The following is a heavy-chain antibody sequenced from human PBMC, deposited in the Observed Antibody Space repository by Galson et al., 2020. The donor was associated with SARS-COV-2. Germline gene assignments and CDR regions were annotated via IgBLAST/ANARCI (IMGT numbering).Heavy chain of an antibody. D-gene: IGHD2-2*01. J-gene: IGHJ4*02. V-gene: IGHV4-39*01. CDR2: IYYSGST. Sequence: ETSETLSLTCTVSGGSISSSSYYWGWIRQPPGKGLEWIGSIYYSGSTYYNPSLKSRVTISVDTSKNQFSLKLSSVTAADAAVYYCARHASTWNIGVVPAAFDYWGQGTLVTVSS. CDR3: ARHASTWNIGVVPAAFDY. CDR1: GGSISSSSYY.